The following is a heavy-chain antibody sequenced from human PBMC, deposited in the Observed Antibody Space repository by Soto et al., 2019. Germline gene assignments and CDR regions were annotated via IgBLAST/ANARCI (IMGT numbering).Heavy chain of an antibody. Sequence: ASVKVSCKASGYTFTSYGISWVRQAPGQGLEWMGWISAYNGNTNYAQKLQGRVTMTTVTSTSTAYMELRSLRSDDTAGYYCARDGRRIAVAGDNWFDPWGQGTLVTVSS. CDR3: ARDGRRIAVAGDNWFDP. CDR1: GYTFTSYG. V-gene: IGHV1-18*04. J-gene: IGHJ5*02. D-gene: IGHD6-19*01. CDR2: ISAYNGNT.